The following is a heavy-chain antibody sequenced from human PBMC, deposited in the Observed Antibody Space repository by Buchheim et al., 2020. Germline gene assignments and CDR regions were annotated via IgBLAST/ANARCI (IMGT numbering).Heavy chain of an antibody. CDR2: ISYDGSNK. D-gene: IGHD5-12*01. V-gene: IGHV3-30*18. CDR1: GFTFSSYG. CDR3: AKDSGYDYSRAILSYFDY. J-gene: IGHJ4*02. Sequence: QVQLVESGGGVVQPGRSLRLSCAASGFTFSSYGMHWVRQAPGKGLEWVAVISYDGSNKYYADSVKGRFTISRDNSKNTLYLQMNSLRAEDTAVYYCAKDSGYDYSRAILSYFDYWGQGTL.